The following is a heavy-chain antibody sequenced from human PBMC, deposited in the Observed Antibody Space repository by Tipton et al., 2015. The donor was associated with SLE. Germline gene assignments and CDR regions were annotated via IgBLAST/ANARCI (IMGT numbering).Heavy chain of an antibody. CDR1: GFTFSSYA. D-gene: IGHD4-11*01. Sequence: SLRLSCAASGFTFSSYAMHWVRQAPGKGLEWVAIISSDGSNKYYADSVKGRFTISRDNSKSTLFLQTNSLRAEDTAVYYCAKDRDYTSDYYYYYMDVWGKGTTVTVSS. V-gene: IGHV3-30*04. CDR2: ISSDGSNK. CDR3: AKDRDYTSDYYYYYMDV. J-gene: IGHJ6*03.